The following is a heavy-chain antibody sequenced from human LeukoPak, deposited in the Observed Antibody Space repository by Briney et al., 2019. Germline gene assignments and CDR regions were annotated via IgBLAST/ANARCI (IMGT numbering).Heavy chain of an antibody. J-gene: IGHJ6*02. V-gene: IGHV1-8*01. D-gene: IGHD3-3*01. CDR2: MNPNSGNT. CDR3: ARSDFWSGYYTGGMDV. CDR1: EYTFTSYD. Sequence: GASVKVSCKASEYTFTSYDINWVRQATGQGLEWMGWMNPNSGNTGYARKFQGRVTMTRNTSISTAYMELSSLRSEDTAVYYCARSDFWSGYYTGGMDVWGQGTTVTVSS.